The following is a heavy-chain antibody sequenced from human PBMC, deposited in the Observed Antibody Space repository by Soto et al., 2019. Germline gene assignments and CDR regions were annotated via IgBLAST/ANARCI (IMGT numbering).Heavy chain of an antibody. V-gene: IGHV1-3*01. CDR3: ARDYYDSSGFFDY. D-gene: IGHD3-22*01. J-gene: IGHJ4*02. Sequence: ASVKVSCKASGYTFTSYAMHWVRQAPGQRLEWMGWISAGNGNTNYSQKFQGRVTMTRDTSTSTACMELRSLRSDDTAVYYCARDYYDSSGFFDYWGQGTLVTVSS. CDR2: ISAGNGNT. CDR1: GYTFTSYA.